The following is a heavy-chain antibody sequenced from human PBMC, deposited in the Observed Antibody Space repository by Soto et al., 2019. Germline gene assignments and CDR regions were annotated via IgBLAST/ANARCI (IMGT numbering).Heavy chain of an antibody. J-gene: IGHJ6*02. V-gene: IGHV3-23*01. CDR2: ISGSGDST. D-gene: IGHD3-3*01. Sequence: GSLRHSCVACGFTFSSYVMSWVRQAPGKGLEWVSAISGSGDSTYYADSVKGRFTISRDNSKNTLYLQMSSLRAEDTAVHYCATQGXLVRGYYGGDYYYGMDGWGQGTTVTVSS. CDR1: GFTFSSYV. CDR3: ATQGXLVRGYYGGDYYYGMDG.